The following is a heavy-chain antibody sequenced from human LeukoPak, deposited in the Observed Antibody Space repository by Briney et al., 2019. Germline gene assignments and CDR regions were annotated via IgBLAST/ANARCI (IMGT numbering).Heavy chain of an antibody. CDR3: ATQQSYYYGSGSYYDS. V-gene: IGHV3-66*01. J-gene: IGHJ4*02. D-gene: IGHD3-10*01. Sequence: GGSLRLSCVVSGLPDNFNYMAWVRQAPGKGLECVSFIYGGGLTYYADSVTGRFTISRDNSKSTLFLQMNSLRAEDTAIYYCATQQSYYYGSGSYYDSWGQGTLVTVSS. CDR1: GLPDNFNY. CDR2: IYGGGLT.